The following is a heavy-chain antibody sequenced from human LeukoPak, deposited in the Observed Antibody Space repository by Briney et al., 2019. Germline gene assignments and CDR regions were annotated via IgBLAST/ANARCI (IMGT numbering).Heavy chain of an antibody. CDR1: GVSISSDVYY. CDR2: IYYSET. J-gene: IGHJ4*02. CDR3: ARIGGSRVFGDY. D-gene: IGHD2-15*01. V-gene: IGHV4-39*01. Sequence: SETLSLTCTFSGVSISSDVYYWGWVRQPPGKGLEWIGTIYYSETYYNPSLKSRVTVSVDTSKNQFSLKLTSVTAADTAMYYCARIGGSRVFGDYWGQGILVTVSS.